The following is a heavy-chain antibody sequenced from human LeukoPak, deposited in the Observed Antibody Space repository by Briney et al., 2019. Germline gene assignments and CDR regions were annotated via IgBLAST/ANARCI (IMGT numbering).Heavy chain of an antibody. CDR1: GGSISSGGYS. CDR2: IYHSGST. D-gene: IGHD4-23*01. CDR3: ARAGDYGGNFVDY. V-gene: IGHV4-30-2*01. J-gene: IGHJ4*02. Sequence: PSETLSLTCAVSGGSISSGGYSWSWIRQPPGKGLEWIGYIYHSGSTYYNPSLKSRVTISVDRSKNQFSLKLSSVTAAVTAVYYCARAGDYGGNFVDYWGQGTLVTVSS.